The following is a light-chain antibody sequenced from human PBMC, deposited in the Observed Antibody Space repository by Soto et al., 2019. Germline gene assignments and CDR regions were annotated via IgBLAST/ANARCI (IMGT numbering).Light chain of an antibody. CDR1: SSEVGVYNH. Sequence: QYVLTQPPSACGSPGQSVTISCTGTSSEVGVYNHLSWYQQHPGKAPKLMIYEVSKRPSAFHERYAGSKSDNTASLTVSGLQAEDEADYYYRSSASSNDLGFIFGTGTKVTVL. CDR3: RSSASSNDLGFI. J-gene: IGLJ1*01. V-gene: IGLV2-8*01. CDR2: EVS.